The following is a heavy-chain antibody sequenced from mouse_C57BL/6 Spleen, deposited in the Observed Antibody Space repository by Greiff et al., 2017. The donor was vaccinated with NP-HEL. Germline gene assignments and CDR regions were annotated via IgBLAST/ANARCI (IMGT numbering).Heavy chain of an antibody. Sequence: EVMLVESGGGLVKPGGSLKLSCAASGFTFSSYAMSWVRQTPEKRLEWVATISDGGSYTYYPDNVKGRFTISRDNAKNNLYLQMSHLKSEDTAMYYCARDREDDGYYLIVFAYWGQGTLVTVSA. D-gene: IGHD2-3*01. CDR2: ISDGGSYT. CDR1: GFTFSSYA. CDR3: ARDREDDGYYLIVFAY. V-gene: IGHV5-4*01. J-gene: IGHJ3*01.